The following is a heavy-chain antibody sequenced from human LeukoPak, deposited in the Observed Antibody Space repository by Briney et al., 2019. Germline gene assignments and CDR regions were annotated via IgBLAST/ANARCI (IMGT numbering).Heavy chain of an antibody. J-gene: IGHJ4*02. CDR3: ARIRRLLWFGELGVDYFDY. CDR1: GFTFSSYA. Sequence: GGSLRLSCAASGFTFSSYAMSWVRQAPGKGLEWVSAISGSGGSTYYADSVKGRFTISRDNSKNTLYLQVNSLRAEDTAVYYCARIRRLLWFGELGVDYFDYWGQGTLVTVSS. D-gene: IGHD3-10*01. CDR2: ISGSGGST. V-gene: IGHV3-23*01.